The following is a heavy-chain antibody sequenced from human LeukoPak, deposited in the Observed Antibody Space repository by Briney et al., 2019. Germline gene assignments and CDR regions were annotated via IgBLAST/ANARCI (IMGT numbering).Heavy chain of an antibody. Sequence: SSETLSLTCTVSGGSINSFYWSWIRQPPGKGLEWIGYIYSSGSTNYNPSLKSRVTISVDTSKNQFSLKLSSVTAADTAVYYCAREITKDVFLDAFDIWGQGTMVTVSS. J-gene: IGHJ3*02. CDR1: GGSINSFY. CDR3: AREITKDVFLDAFDI. V-gene: IGHV4-59*01. CDR2: IYSSGST. D-gene: IGHD3-16*01.